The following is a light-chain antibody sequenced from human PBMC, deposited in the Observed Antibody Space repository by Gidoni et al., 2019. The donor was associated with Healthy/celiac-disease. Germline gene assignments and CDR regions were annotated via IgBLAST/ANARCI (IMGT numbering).Light chain of an antibody. CDR2: DVS. CDR3: SSYTSSSTLGV. Sequence: QSALTQPASVSGSPGQSITIPCTGTSSDVGGYNSVSWYQQHPGKAPKLMIYDVSNRPSGVSNRFSGSKSGNTASLTISGLQSEDEADYYCSSYTSSSTLGVFGTGTKVTVL. V-gene: IGLV2-14*01. CDR1: SSDVGGYNS. J-gene: IGLJ1*01.